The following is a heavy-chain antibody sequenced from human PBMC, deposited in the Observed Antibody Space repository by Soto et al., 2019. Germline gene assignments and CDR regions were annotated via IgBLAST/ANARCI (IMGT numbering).Heavy chain of an antibody. D-gene: IGHD6-13*01. J-gene: IGHJ4*02. V-gene: IGHV3-48*02. Sequence: EVQLVNSGGGLVQPGGSLRLSCAASGFTFSNYGMNWVRQAPGKGLEWVSYISSSSGTTEYADYVKGRFTISRDNAKNSLYLQMNSLRDDDTAVYYCARGGAGRPDSWGQGTLVIVSS. CDR1: GFTFSNYG. CDR2: ISSSSGTT. CDR3: ARGGAGRPDS.